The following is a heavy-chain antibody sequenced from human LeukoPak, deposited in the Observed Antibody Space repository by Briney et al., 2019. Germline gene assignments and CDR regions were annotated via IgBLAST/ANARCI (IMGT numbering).Heavy chain of an antibody. CDR1: GGSISSSSAY. D-gene: IGHD5-18*01. Sequence: LPETLSLTCTVSGGSISSSSAYWGWIRQPPGKGLEWIGSIYYSKNTYYNPSLKSRVTISADTTKNQFSLTLGSVSATDTAVYYCVSPRGFSYGYFDYWGQGTLVTVSS. CDR2: IYYSKNT. V-gene: IGHV4-39*01. CDR3: VSPRGFSYGYFDY. J-gene: IGHJ4*02.